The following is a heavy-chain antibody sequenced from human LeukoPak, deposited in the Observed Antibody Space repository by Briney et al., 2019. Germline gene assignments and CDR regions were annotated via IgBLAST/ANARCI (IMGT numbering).Heavy chain of an antibody. J-gene: IGHJ4*02. CDR3: AKNGYDFWSVPDY. CDR1: GFTFSSYG. CDR2: IRYDGSNK. V-gene: IGHV3-30*02. Sequence: GGSLRLSCAASGFTFSSYGMHWVRQAPGKGLEWVAFIRYDGSNKYYADSVKGRFTISRDNSKNTLYLQMNSLRAEDTAVYYCAKNGYDFWSVPDYWGQGTLVTVSS. D-gene: IGHD3-3*01.